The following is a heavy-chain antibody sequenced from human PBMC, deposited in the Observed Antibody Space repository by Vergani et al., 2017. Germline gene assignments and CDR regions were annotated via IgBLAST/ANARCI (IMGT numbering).Heavy chain of an antibody. CDR1: GYTFTGYY. J-gene: IGHJ3*02. Sequence: QVQLVQSGAEVKKPGASVKVSCKASGYTFTGYYMHWVRQAPGQGLEWMGWINPNSGGTNYAQQFQGRVTMTRDTSISTAYMELSRLRSDDTAVYYCARDLSESLQWSSSGDDAFDIWGQGTMVTVSS. V-gene: IGHV1-2*02. CDR3: ARDLSESLQWSSSGDDAFDI. CDR2: INPNSGGT. D-gene: IGHD6-25*01.